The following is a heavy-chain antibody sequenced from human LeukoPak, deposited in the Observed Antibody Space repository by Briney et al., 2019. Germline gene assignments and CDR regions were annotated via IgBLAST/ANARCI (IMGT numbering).Heavy chain of an antibody. D-gene: IGHD3-10*01. J-gene: IGHJ4*02. CDR1: GYSFTSQW. V-gene: IGHV5-51*01. Sequence: KRGESLKISCKASGYSFTSQWIAWVRQMPGKGLEWMEIIYPDDSDTRYSPSFQGQVTISADKSITTAYLQWSSLQAADTAMYYCARRDRGLGVSFDYWGQGTLVTVSS. CDR3: ARRDRGLGVSFDY. CDR2: IYPDDSDT.